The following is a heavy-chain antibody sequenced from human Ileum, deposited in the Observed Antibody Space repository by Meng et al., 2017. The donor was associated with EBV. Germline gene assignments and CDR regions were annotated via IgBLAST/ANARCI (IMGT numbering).Heavy chain of an antibody. J-gene: IGHJ4*02. CDR2: INPGSGDT. V-gene: IGHV1-3*01. CDR1: GSSFTGKA. Sequence: QAPLVVLRATVEMPRHTRTLTCKAYGSSFTGKAVLRGGLAPGQILEWIGWINPGSGDTKYSQKSQGRVTITRDTTATTVDMDLSSLRSEVTAVFYCARDGGFSVGVTKYDYWGQGALVTVSS. D-gene: IGHD1-26*01. CDR3: ARDGGFSVGVTKYDY.